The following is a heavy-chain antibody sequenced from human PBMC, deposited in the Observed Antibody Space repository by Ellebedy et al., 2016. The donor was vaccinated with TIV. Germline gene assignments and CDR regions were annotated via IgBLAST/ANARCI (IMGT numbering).Heavy chain of an antibody. J-gene: IGHJ3*01. D-gene: IGHD4-23*01. CDR1: GFSFSGNA. Sequence: GESLKISCTASGFSFSGNAMRWVRQTPGKGLEWVSSITESGGNTYYADSVKGRFTISRDNSKDTLYLQMNSLRAEDTAIYYCARDPVGVGPAFDVWGQGTMVTVSS. V-gene: IGHV3-23*01. CDR2: ITESGGNT. CDR3: ARDPVGVGPAFDV.